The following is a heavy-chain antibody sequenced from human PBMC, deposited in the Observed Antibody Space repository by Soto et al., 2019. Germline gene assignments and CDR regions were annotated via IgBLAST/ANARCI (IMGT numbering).Heavy chain of an antibody. Sequence: GGSLRLSCAASGFTFSSYSMNWVRQAPGKGLEWVSSISSSSSYIYYADSVKGRFTISRDNAKNSLYLQMNSLRAEDTAVYYCARALGDSGYDYRPLVYWGQGTLVTVSS. CDR3: ARALGDSGYDYRPLVY. D-gene: IGHD5-12*01. CDR1: GFTFSSYS. V-gene: IGHV3-21*01. J-gene: IGHJ4*02. CDR2: ISSSSSYI.